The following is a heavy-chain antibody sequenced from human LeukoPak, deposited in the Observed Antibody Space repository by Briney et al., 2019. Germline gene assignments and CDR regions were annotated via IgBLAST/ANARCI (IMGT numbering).Heavy chain of an antibody. CDR1: GFTFSSYG. J-gene: IGHJ6*02. CDR3: AKDQRPYYYYYGMDV. V-gene: IGHV3-30*18. CDR2: ISYDGSNK. Sequence: GGSLRLSCAASGFTFSSYGMHWVRQAPGKGLEWVAVISYDGSNKYYADSVKGRFTISRDNSKNTLYLQMNSLRAEDTAVYYCAKDQRPYYYYYGMDVWGQGTTVTVSS.